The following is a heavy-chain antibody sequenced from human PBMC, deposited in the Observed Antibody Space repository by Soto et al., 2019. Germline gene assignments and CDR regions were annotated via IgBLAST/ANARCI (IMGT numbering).Heavy chain of an antibody. Sequence: VGSLRLSFAASGFIFSSYTMNWVRQAPGKGLEWVCSSSTDSVYIPYADSVHGRFTIPRDNARSSLYLQMNSLRAEDTAVYYCATRFYDTSSRGSFDFWGQGTMVAVSS. CDR1: GFIFSSYT. CDR2: SSTDSVYI. V-gene: IGHV3-21*01. J-gene: IGHJ4*03. CDR3: ATRFYDTSSRGSFDF. D-gene: IGHD2-2*01.